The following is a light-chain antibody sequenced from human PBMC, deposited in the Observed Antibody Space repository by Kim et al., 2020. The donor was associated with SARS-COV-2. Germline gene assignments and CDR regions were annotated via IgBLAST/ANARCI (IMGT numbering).Light chain of an antibody. J-gene: IGKJ1*01. CDR1: QNIGDW. V-gene: IGKV1-5*03. CDR2: KAS. Sequence: TLSASVRDRVTITCRASQNIGDWLAWYQHKPGKAPKLLIYKASTLDSGVPSRFSGSGSGTEFTLTISSLQPDDFATYYCQQGARTFGQGTKVDIK. CDR3: QQGART.